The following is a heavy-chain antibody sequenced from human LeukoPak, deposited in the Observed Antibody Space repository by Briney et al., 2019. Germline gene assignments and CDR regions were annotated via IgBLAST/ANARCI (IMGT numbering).Heavy chain of an antibody. D-gene: IGHD3-10*01. CDR2: IYTSGST. J-gene: IGHJ4*02. V-gene: IGHV4-61*02. Sequence: SETLSLTCTVSGGSISSGSYYWSWIRQPAGKGLEWIGRIYTSGSTNYNPSLKSRVTISVDTSKNQFSLKLSSVTAADTAVYYCARERRAGAYYFDYWGQGTLVTVSS. CDR1: GGSISSGSYY. CDR3: ARERRAGAYYFDY.